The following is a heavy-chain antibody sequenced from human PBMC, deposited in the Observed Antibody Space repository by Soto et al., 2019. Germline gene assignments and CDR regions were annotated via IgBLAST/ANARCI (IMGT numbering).Heavy chain of an antibody. CDR2: IYYSGST. CDR3: ARAPPSWGDLYPTYFDY. D-gene: IGHD2-21*02. CDR1: GGSISSGGYY. Sequence: QVQLQESGPGLVKPSQTLSLTCTVSGGSISSGGYYWSWIRQHPGKGLEWIGYIYYSGSTYYNPSLKSRVTISVDTSKNQFSLKLSSVTAADTAVYYCARAPPSWGDLYPTYFDYWGQGTLVTVSS. V-gene: IGHV4-31*03. J-gene: IGHJ4*02.